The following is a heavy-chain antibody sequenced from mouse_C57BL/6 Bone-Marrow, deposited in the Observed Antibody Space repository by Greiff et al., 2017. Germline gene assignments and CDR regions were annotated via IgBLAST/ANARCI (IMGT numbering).Heavy chain of an antibody. V-gene: IGHV14-3*01. CDR1: GFTIKNSY. Sequence: VQLQQSVAELVRPGASVKLSCTASGFTIKNSYMHWVKQRPEQGLEWIGRIDPANGNTKYAPKFQGKATITADTSSNTAYLQLSSLTSEDTAIYYCASNDYDGDYWGQGTTLTVSS. CDR2: IDPANGNT. D-gene: IGHD2-4*01. CDR3: ASNDYDGDY. J-gene: IGHJ2*01.